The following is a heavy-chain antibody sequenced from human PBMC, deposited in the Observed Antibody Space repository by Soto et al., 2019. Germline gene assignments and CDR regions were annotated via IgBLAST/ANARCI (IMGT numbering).Heavy chain of an antibody. Sequence: ASLKVSCKASGYTFTGYAMHWVRQAPGQGREWMGIFSLRHHSTSYAQKFQDRLSVTRDPTSTTIYMELSSLRSEGTAVYYCARELHSCGGECPYYMDYWGQGSSVNVSS. J-gene: IGHJ4*02. V-gene: IGHV1-46*03. CDR2: FSLRHHST. CDR3: ARELHSCGGECPYYMDY. D-gene: IGHD2-21*01. CDR1: GYTFTGYA.